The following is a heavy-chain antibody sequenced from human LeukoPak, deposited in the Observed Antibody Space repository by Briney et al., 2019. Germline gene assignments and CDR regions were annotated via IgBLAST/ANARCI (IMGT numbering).Heavy chain of an antibody. J-gene: IGHJ6*04. Sequence: GLRRLFCAASGINLHNFAKNLVAPAPWTRPGVVAVISGYGGSTYHAASVKGRFTISRDNSKNTLYLQMNSLRAEDTAVYYCAKDVVPAAMEECPECPEGNYYYYGMDVWGKGTTVTVSS. CDR3: AKDVVPAAMEECPECPEGNYYYYGMDV. V-gene: IGHV3-23*01. CDR1: GINLHNFA. D-gene: IGHD2-2*01. CDR2: ISGYGGST.